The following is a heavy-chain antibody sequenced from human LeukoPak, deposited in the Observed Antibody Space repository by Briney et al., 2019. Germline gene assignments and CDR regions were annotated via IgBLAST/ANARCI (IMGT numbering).Heavy chain of an antibody. Sequence: PTGGSLRLSCAASGFTFSSYAMSWVRQAPGKGLEWVSAISGSGGSTYYADSVKGRFTISRDNSKNTLYLQMNSLRAEDTAVYYCARVLLWFGESPGYFDYWGQGTLVTVSS. CDR3: ARVLLWFGESPGYFDY. J-gene: IGHJ4*02. D-gene: IGHD3-10*01. CDR1: GFTFSSYA. CDR2: ISGSGGST. V-gene: IGHV3-23*01.